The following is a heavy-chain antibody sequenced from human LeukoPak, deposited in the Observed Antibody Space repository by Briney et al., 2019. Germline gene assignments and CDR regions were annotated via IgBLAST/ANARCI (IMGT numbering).Heavy chain of an antibody. J-gene: IGHJ4*02. CDR1: GFNFDDYG. CDR3: GRGGSGSYGDYFAS. V-gene: IGHV3-20*04. CDR2: INWNAGST. D-gene: IGHD3-10*01. Sequence: GGSLRLSCAASGFNFDDYGMSWVRQAPGKGLEWVSGINWNAGSTGYAASVKGRFTISRDSTKNSLYLQMNSLRAEDTALYYCGRGGSGSYGDYFASWGQGALVTVSS.